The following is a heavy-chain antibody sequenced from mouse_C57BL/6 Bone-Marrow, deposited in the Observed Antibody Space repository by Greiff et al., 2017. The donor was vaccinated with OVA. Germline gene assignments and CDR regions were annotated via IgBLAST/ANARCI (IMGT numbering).Heavy chain of an antibody. D-gene: IGHD1-1*01. CDR3: ARESYGSSWYFDV. CDR1: GFSLTSYG. Sequence: QVQLQQSGPGLVAPSQSLSITCTVSGFSLTSYGVDWVRQSPGKGLEWLGVIWGVGSTNYNSALKSRLSISKDNSKSQVFLKMNSLQTDDTAMYYCARESYGSSWYFDVWGTGTTVTVSS. CDR2: IWGVGST. V-gene: IGHV2-6*01. J-gene: IGHJ1*03.